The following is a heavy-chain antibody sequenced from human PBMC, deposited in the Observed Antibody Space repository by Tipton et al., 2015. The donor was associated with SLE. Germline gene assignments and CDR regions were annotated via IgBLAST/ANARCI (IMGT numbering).Heavy chain of an antibody. V-gene: IGHV1-46*01. Sequence: QLVQSGPEVKKPGASVKVSCKASGYTFTSYYMHWVRQAPGQGLEWMGIINPSGGSTSYAQKFQGRVTMTRDTSTSTVYMEVSSLRSEDTAVYYCARAIAAAGGDYWGQGTLVTVFS. CDR2: INPSGGST. CDR1: GYTFTSYY. J-gene: IGHJ4*02. D-gene: IGHD6-13*01. CDR3: ARAIAAAGGDY.